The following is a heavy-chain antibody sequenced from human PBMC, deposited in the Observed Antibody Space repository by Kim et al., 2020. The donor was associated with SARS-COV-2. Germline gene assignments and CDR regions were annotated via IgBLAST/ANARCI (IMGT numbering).Heavy chain of an antibody. CDR1: GFTFSNAW. CDR2: IKSKTGGGTT. V-gene: IGHV3-15*01. D-gene: IGHD3-10*01. J-gene: IGHJ6*02. CDR3: TTVSLLWFGVYYYYGMDV. Sequence: GGSLRLSCAASGFTFSNAWMSWVRQAPGKGLEWVGRIKSKTGGGTTDYAAPVKGRFTISRDDSKNTLYLQMNSLKTEDTAVYYCTTVSLLWFGVYYYYGMDVWGQGTTVTVSS.